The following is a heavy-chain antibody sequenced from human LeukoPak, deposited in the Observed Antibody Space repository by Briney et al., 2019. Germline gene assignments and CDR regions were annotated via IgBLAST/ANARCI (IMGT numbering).Heavy chain of an antibody. D-gene: IGHD2-15*01. V-gene: IGHV3-23*01. J-gene: IGHJ4*02. CDR1: GFTFSSYA. CDR3: AKEALCSGGRCYSIPTRYFDY. Sequence: GGSLRLSCAASGFTFSSYAMSWVRQAPGKGLEWVSAISGSGGSTYYADSVKGRFTISRDNSKNTLYLQMNSLRAEDTAVYYCAKEALCSGGRCYSIPTRYFDYWGQGTLVTVSS. CDR2: ISGSGGST.